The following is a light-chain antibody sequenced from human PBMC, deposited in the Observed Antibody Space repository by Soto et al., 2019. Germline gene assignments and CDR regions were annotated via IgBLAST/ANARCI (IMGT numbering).Light chain of an antibody. J-gene: IGKJ5*01. CDR2: GAS. CDR3: QQYGSSPPDT. CDR1: QSVSSSY. V-gene: IGKV3-20*01. Sequence: TQSPATLSVSPGERATLSCRASQSVSSSYLAWYQQKPGQAPRLLIYGASSRATGIPDRFSGSGSGTDFTLTISRLEPEDFAVYYCQQYGSSPPDTFGQGTRLEIK.